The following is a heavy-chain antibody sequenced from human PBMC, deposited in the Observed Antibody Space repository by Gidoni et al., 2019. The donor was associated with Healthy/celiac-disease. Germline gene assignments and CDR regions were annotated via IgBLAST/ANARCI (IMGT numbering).Heavy chain of an antibody. V-gene: IGHV2-5*02. J-gene: IGHJ5*02. Sequence: QITLKESGPTLVKPTQTLTLTCTFSGFSLRTSGVGVGWIRQPQGKAMEWLALIYWDDDKRYSPYLKSRLTITKDTSKNQVVLTMTNMDPVDTATYYCANKGYGSGSYYLGGFDPWGQGTLVTVSS. CDR3: ANKGYGSGSYYLGGFDP. CDR1: GFSLRTSGVG. D-gene: IGHD3-10*01. CDR2: IYWDDDK.